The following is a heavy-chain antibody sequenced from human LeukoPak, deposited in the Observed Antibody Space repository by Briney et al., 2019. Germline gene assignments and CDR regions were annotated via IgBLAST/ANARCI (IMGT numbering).Heavy chain of an antibody. CDR2: IYYSGST. CDR3: ARGDSGSYFSAFDI. V-gene: IGHV4-59*12. J-gene: IGHJ3*02. CDR1: GGSISSYY. D-gene: IGHD1-26*01. Sequence: SETLSLTCTVSGGSISSYYWSWIRQPPGKGLEWIGYIYYSGSTNYDPSLKSRVTISVDTSKNQFSLQLNSVTPEDTAVYYCARGDSGSYFSAFDIWGQGTMVTVSS.